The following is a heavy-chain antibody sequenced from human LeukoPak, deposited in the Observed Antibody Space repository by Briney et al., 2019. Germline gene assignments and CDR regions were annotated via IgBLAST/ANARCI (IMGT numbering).Heavy chain of an antibody. Sequence: GGSLRLSCAASGFTSSKYWMLWVRQAPGKGLESVSRINTDGTVTTYADSVKGRFTVSRDNADNTMFLQMNGVRDEDTAVYYCATKQWLAPPPDSWGQGTPVTVSS. CDR1: GFTSSKYW. CDR2: INTDGTVT. J-gene: IGHJ4*02. CDR3: ATKQWLAPPPDS. D-gene: IGHD6-19*01. V-gene: IGHV3-74*01.